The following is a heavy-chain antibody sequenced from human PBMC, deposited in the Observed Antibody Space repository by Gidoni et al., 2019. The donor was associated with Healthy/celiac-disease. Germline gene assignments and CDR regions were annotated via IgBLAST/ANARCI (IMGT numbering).Heavy chain of an antibody. V-gene: IGHV4-59*01. CDR3: ARGALRPMSVDY. J-gene: IGHJ4*02. D-gene: IGHD1-26*01. Sequence: PGKGLEWIGYIYYSGSTNYNPSLKSRVTISVDTSKNQFSLKLSSVTAADTAVYYCARGALRPMSVDYWGQGTLVTVSS. CDR2: IYYSGST.